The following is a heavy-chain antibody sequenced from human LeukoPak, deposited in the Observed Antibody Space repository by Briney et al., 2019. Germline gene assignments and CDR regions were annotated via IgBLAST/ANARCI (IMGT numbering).Heavy chain of an antibody. D-gene: IGHD1-14*01. V-gene: IGHV1-8*03. Sequence: ASVKVSCKAFGYTFTSYDINWVRQATGQGLEWMGWMNPNSANTGYAQKFQGRVTISRDTSKSTAYMELSSLRSGDTAVYYCARTLPGGVVDYWGQGTLVTVSS. CDR2: MNPNSANT. CDR1: GYTFTSYD. CDR3: ARTLPGGVVDY. J-gene: IGHJ4*02.